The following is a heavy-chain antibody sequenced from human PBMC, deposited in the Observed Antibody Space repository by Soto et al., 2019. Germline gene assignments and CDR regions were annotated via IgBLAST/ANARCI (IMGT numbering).Heavy chain of an antibody. D-gene: IGHD4-4*01. Sequence: QVQLVQYGAEVKKPGSSVKVSCKASGGTFSSYTINWVRQAPGQGLEWMGRISPMYGIANYAQKFQGRVTITADTSTRTAYMELSSLRSEHTAVYYRARGVTTVTHDYYYAMDVWGQGTTVTVSS. V-gene: IGHV1-69*02. J-gene: IGHJ6*02. CDR3: ARGVTTVTHDYYYAMDV. CDR2: ISPMYGIA. CDR1: GGTFSSYT.